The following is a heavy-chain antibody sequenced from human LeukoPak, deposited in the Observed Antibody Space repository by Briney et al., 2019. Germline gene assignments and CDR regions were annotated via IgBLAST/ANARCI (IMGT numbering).Heavy chain of an antibody. CDR3: GRDALVGYFSYYYMDV. D-gene: IGHD2-15*01. J-gene: IGHJ6*03. V-gene: IGHV4-59*11. CDR2: ISNSGST. CDR1: GGSISSHY. Sequence: SETLSLTCTVSGGSISSHYWTWIWQSPVKGLEWIGDISNSGSTGYNPSLKSRVTISIDTSKNQFSLKLSSVTAADTAVYYCGRDALVGYFSYYYMDVWGKGTTVTVSS.